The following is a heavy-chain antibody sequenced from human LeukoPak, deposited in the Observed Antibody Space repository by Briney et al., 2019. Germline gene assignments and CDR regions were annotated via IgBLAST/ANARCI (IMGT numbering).Heavy chain of an antibody. CDR2: ISWNSGSI. Sequence: GGSLRLSCAASGFTFDDYAMHWVRQAPGKGLEWVSGISWNSGSIGYADSVKGRFTISRDNAKNSLYLQMNSLRPEDTALYYCARDIGGGTAMVNWGQGTLVTVSS. CDR3: ARDIGGGTAMVN. V-gene: IGHV3-9*01. D-gene: IGHD5-18*01. J-gene: IGHJ4*02. CDR1: GFTFDDYA.